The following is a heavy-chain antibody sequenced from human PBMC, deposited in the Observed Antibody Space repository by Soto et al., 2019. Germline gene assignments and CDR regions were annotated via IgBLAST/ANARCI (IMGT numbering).Heavy chain of an antibody. CDR3: AKDMGWLRLFDY. J-gene: IGHJ4*02. Sequence: GGSLRLSCAASGFTFDDYAMHWVRQAPGKGLEWVSGISWNSGSIGYADSVKGRFTISRDNAKNSLYLQMNSLRAEDTALYYCAKDMGWLRLFDYWGQGTLVTVSS. V-gene: IGHV3-9*01. CDR1: GFTFDDYA. CDR2: ISWNSGSI. D-gene: IGHD5-12*01.